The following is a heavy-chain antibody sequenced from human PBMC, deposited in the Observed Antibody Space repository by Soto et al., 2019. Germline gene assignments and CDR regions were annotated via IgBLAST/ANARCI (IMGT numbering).Heavy chain of an antibody. Sequence: PGGSLRLSCEASGFTFSRYAMHWVRQAPGGGLDWVAVISRDGTTTYYGDSVEGRFTVSRDNSKNTVFLSMTSLGPDDTAVFYCARSRNGAVPDSTNIWGQGTLVTVS. CDR2: ISRDGTTT. V-gene: IGHV3-30-3*01. CDR3: ARSRNGAVPDSTNI. D-gene: IGHD2-8*01. CDR1: GFTFSRYA. J-gene: IGHJ4*02.